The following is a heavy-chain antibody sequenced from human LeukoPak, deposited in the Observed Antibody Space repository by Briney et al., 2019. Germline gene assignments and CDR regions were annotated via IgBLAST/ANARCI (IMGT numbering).Heavy chain of an antibody. J-gene: IGHJ4*02. CDR2: IKQDGSEK. V-gene: IGHV3-7*03. CDR3: AKDLTATYYYDSSGYFPLDY. D-gene: IGHD3-22*01. Sequence: GGSLRLSCAASGFTFSSYWMSWVRQAPGKGLEWVANIKQDGSEKYYVDSVKGRFTISRDNAKNSLYLQMNSLRAEDTAVYYCAKDLTATYYYDSSGYFPLDYWGQGTLVTVSS. CDR1: GFTFSSYW.